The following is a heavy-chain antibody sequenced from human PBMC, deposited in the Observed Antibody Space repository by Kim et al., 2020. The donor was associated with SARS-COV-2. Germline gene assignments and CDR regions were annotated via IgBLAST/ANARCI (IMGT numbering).Heavy chain of an antibody. V-gene: IGHV1-46*01. CDR2: INPSGGST. CDR1: GYTFTSYY. CDR3: ARDLGDIVGATDGFDI. Sequence: ASVKVSCKASGYTFTSYYMHWVRQAPGQGLEWMGIINPSGGSTSYAQKFQGRVTMTRDTSTSTVYMELSSLRSEDTAVYYCARDLGDIVGATDGFDIWGQGTMVTVSS. J-gene: IGHJ3*02. D-gene: IGHD1-26*01.